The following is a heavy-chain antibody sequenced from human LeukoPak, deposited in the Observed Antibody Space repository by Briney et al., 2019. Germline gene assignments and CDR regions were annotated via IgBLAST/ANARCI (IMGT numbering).Heavy chain of an antibody. CDR1: GYTFTGYY. V-gene: IGHV1-2*02. CDR3: ARVSYSSSWYGGYYFDY. Sequence: ASVKVSCKASGYTFTGYYMHWVRQAPGQGLEWMGWINPNSGGTNYAQKFQGRVTMTRDTSISTAYMELSRLRSDDTAVYYCARVSYSSSWYGGYYFDYWGQGTLVTVSS. J-gene: IGHJ4*02. CDR2: INPNSGGT. D-gene: IGHD6-13*01.